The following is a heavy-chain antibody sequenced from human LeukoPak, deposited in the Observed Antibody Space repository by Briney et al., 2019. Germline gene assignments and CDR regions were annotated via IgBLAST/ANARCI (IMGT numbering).Heavy chain of an antibody. V-gene: IGHV3-23*01. Sequence: GGSLRLSCAASGFTFSTYAMSWVRQAPGKGLEWVSAISGSDTRTYYADSVKGRFTISRDNAKNSLYLQMNSLRAEDTAVYYCARDRPHGVRGVSYYYGMDVWGQGTTVTVSS. CDR3: ARDRPHGVRGVSYYYGMDV. CDR1: GFTFSTYA. J-gene: IGHJ6*02. CDR2: ISGSDTRT. D-gene: IGHD3-10*01.